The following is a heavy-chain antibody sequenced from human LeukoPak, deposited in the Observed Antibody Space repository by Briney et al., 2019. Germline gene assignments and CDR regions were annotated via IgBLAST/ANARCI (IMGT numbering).Heavy chain of an antibody. V-gene: IGHV1-69*13. CDR3: ARGSITMVRGVILNYYYYGMDV. J-gene: IGHJ6*02. Sequence: SVKVSCKASGYTFTGYYMHWVRQAPGQGLEWMGGIIPIFGTANYAQKFQGRVTITADESTSTAYMELSSLRSEDTAVYYCARGSITMVRGVILNYYYYGMDVWGQGTTVTVSS. CDR2: IIPIFGTA. D-gene: IGHD3-10*01. CDR1: GYTFTGYY.